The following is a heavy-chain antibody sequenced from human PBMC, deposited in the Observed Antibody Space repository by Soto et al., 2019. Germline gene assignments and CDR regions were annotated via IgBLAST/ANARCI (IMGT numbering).Heavy chain of an antibody. CDR3: AWGDTAMVLDY. CDR2: IYWDDDK. D-gene: IGHD5-18*01. J-gene: IGHJ4*02. V-gene: IGHV2-5*02. Sequence: QITLKESGPTLVKPTQTLTLTCTFSGFSLSTSGVGVGWILQPPGKALEWLALIYWDDDKRYSPSMKSRLTFTKDTSKNQVVLTMTNMDPVDTATYYCAWGDTAMVLDYWGQGTLVTVSS. CDR1: GFSLSTSGVG.